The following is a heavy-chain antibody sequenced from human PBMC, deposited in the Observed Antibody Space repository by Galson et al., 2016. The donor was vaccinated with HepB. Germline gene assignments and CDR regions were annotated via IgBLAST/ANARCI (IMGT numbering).Heavy chain of an antibody. D-gene: IGHD1-26*01. Sequence: SETLSLTCTVSGGSISSSHYYCGWIRQPPGKGLEWIGNVYCSGSTYYNPSLKSRVTISVDTSKNQFSLKLTSVTAADTAVYYCATYLGGIVRASDYWGQGTLATVSS. J-gene: IGHJ4*02. V-gene: IGHV4-39*01. CDR1: GGSISSSHYY. CDR2: VYCSGST. CDR3: ATYLGGIVRASDY.